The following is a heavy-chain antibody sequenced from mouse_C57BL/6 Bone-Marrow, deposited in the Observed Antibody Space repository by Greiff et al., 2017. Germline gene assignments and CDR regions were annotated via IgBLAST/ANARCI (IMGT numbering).Heavy chain of an antibody. CDR1: GYTFTSYW. CDR2: IHPNSGST. Sequence: QVQLKQPGAELVKPGASVKLSCKASGYTFTSYWMHWVKQRPGQGLEWIGMIHPNSGSTNYNEKFKSKATLTVDKSSSTAYMQLSSLTSEDSAVYYCARRGPYSNDAMDYWGQGTSVTVSS. J-gene: IGHJ4*01. D-gene: IGHD2-5*01. V-gene: IGHV1-64*01. CDR3: ARRGPYSNDAMDY.